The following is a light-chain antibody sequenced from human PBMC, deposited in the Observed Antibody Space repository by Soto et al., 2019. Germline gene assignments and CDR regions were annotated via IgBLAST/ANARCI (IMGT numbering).Light chain of an antibody. CDR2: GAS. V-gene: IGKV3-15*01. Sequence: EIVMTQSPATLSVSPGERATLSCRASQNVSRNLAWYQQKPGQAPRLLIYGASTRATGIPFRFSGSGSGTEFTLTISGLQSEDFAVYYCQQYNNWLRALTCGGGTKVEIK. CDR3: QQYNNWLRALT. CDR1: QNVSRN. J-gene: IGKJ4*01.